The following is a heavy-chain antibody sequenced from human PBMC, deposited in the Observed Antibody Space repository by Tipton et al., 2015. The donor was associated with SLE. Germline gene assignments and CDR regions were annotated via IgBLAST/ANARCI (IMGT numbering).Heavy chain of an antibody. Sequence: LRLSCTVSGGSISSYYWSWIRQSPGKGLEWIGNIFYSGITNDNPSLKSRITISVDSFKNQFSLRLNSVTAADTAIYYCAREEGSGGGILDYWGQGILVTVSS. CDR1: GGSISSYY. CDR2: IFYSGIT. J-gene: IGHJ4*02. CDR3: AREEGSGGGILDY. D-gene: IGHD2-15*01. V-gene: IGHV4-59*01.